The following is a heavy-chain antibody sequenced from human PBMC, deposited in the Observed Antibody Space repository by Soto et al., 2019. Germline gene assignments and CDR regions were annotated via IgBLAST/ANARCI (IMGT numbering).Heavy chain of an antibody. J-gene: IGHJ4*02. Sequence: ASVKVSCKASGYALSNYAMHWVRQAPGQRLEWMGWINSVNGNTIYSQKFQGRVAITRDTSASTDYMELSSLRSEDTAVYFCATELLRYNKPWTDDFLGQGTLVTVSS. CDR2: INSVNGNT. CDR3: ATELLRYNKPWTDDF. V-gene: IGHV1-3*01. D-gene: IGHD1-20*01. CDR1: GYALSNYA.